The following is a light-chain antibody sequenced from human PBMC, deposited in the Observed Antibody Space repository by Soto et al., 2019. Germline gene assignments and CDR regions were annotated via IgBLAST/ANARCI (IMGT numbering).Light chain of an antibody. CDR1: QSISSY. J-gene: IGKJ4*01. V-gene: IGKV1-39*01. CDR2: AAP. CDR3: QQSYNKFPLT. Sequence: DIQMTQSPSSLSASVGDTVTILCRASQSISSYLNWYQQKPGKAPRFLIYAAPTLESGVPSRFSGRGSGTDSTLTISSLQPEDFETYSCQQSYNKFPLTFGGGTKVDIK.